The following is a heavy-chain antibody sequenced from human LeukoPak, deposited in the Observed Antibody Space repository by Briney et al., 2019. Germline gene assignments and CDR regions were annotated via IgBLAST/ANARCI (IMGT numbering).Heavy chain of an antibody. J-gene: IGHJ4*02. CDR3: AKRGYCSGGRCYSFHFDY. CDR1: GFTFSSHC. CDR2: MSYDGTNK. D-gene: IGHD2-15*01. V-gene: IGHV3-30*18. Sequence: GGSLRLSCAASGFTFSSHCMHWVRQAPGKGLEWVALMSYDGTNKVYADSVKGRFTISRDNSKNTLYLEMNNLRAEDTAVYYCAKRGYCSGGRCYSFHFDYWGQGTLVTVSS.